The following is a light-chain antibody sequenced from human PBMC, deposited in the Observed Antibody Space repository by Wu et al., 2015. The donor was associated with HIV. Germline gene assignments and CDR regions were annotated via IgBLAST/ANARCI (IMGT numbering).Light chain of an antibody. CDR1: QSVSSY. J-gene: IGKJ2*03. Sequence: EIVLTQSPATLSLSPGEGATLSCRASQSVSSYLAWYQQKPGQAPRLLIYDASNRATGIPARFSGSGSGTDFTLTISSLEPEDFAVYYCQQYGSSHSFGQGTKLEIK. CDR2: DAS. V-gene: IGKV3-11*01. CDR3: QQYGSSHS.